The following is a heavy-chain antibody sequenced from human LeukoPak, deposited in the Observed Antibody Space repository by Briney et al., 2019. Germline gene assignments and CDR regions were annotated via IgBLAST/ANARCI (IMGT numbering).Heavy chain of an antibody. V-gene: IGHV3-48*04. Sequence: GGSLRLSCAASGFTFSSYSMNWVRQAPGKGLEWVSYISSSSSTIYYADSVKGRFTISRDNAKNTLYLQMNSLRAEDTAVYYCAKDQESWSGYYYYYYMDVWGKETTVTVSS. CDR1: GFTFSSYS. CDR2: ISSSSSTI. J-gene: IGHJ6*03. D-gene: IGHD3-3*01. CDR3: AKDQESWSGYYYYYYMDV.